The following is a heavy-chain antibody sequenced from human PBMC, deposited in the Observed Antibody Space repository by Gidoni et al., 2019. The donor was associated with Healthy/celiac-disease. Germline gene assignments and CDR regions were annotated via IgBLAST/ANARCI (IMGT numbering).Heavy chain of an antibody. V-gene: IGHV3-33*01. Sequence: GLEWVAVIWYDGSNKYYADSVKGRFTISRDNSKNTLYLQMNSLRAEDTAVYYCARDNPPYYDFWSGHHPFDPWGQGTLVTVSS. J-gene: IGHJ5*02. CDR3: ARDNPPYYDFWSGHHPFDP. CDR2: IWYDGSNK. D-gene: IGHD3-3*01.